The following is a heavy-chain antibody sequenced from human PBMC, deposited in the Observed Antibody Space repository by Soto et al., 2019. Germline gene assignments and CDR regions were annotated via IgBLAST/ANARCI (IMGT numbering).Heavy chain of an antibody. Sequence: ASVKVSCKASGYTFTSYGISWVRQAPGQGLEWMGWISAYNGNTNYAQKLQGRVNMTTDTSTSTAYMELRSLRSDDTAVYYCARLIAARPPRDYYYYMDVWGKGTTVTVSS. CDR2: ISAYNGNT. CDR1: GYTFTSYG. CDR3: ARLIAARPPRDYYYYMDV. D-gene: IGHD6-6*01. V-gene: IGHV1-18*01. J-gene: IGHJ6*03.